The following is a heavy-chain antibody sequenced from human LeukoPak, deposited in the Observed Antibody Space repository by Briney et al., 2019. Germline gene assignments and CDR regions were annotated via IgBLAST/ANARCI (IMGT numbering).Heavy chain of an antibody. CDR2: INPNSGGT. D-gene: IGHD3-22*01. CDR3: ARDLGYYDSSGSFDY. V-gene: IGHV1-2*02. J-gene: IGHJ4*02. CDR1: GYTFTDYY. Sequence: GASVKVSCKASGYTFTDYYIHWVRQAPGQGLEWMGWINPNSGGTYYAQTFQDRVTMTRDASINTAYMELSRLRSDDTAVYFCARDLGYYDSSGSFDYWGQGTLVTVSS.